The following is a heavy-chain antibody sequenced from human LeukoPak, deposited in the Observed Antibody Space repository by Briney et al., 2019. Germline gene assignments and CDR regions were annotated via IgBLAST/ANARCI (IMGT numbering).Heavy chain of an antibody. CDR3: ARQLGQFDYYGSGSYYKTKGMDV. D-gene: IGHD3-10*01. Sequence: NPSETLSLTCAVSGGSISSYYWSWIRRPPGKGLEWIGYIYYSGSTNYNPSLKSRVTISVDTSKNQFSLKLSSVTAADTAVYYCARQLGQFDYYGSGSYYKTKGMDVWGQGTTVTVSS. CDR2: IYYSGST. V-gene: IGHV4-59*08. CDR1: GGSISSYY. J-gene: IGHJ6*02.